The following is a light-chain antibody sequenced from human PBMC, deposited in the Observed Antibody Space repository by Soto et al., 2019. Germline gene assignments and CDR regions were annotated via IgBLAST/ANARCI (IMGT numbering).Light chain of an antibody. V-gene: IGKV3-11*01. CDR1: QSVRSY. Sequence: EIVLTQSPATLSLSPGERATLSCRASQSVRSYLAWYQQKPGQPPRLLIYDTSNRATGIPARFSGSGYGTDFTLTISSLDHEDFAVYYCQQRSNGPLVTFGPGTRVDIK. CDR3: QQRSNGPLVT. J-gene: IGKJ3*01. CDR2: DTS.